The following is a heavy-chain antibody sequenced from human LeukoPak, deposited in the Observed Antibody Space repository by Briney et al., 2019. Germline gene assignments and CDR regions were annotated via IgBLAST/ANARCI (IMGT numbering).Heavy chain of an antibody. V-gene: IGHV3-23*01. Sequence: PGGTLRLSCAASGFTFSRYGMNWVRQAPGKGLEWVSGIGGSDGITSYYSDSVKGRFAISRDNSRDTMFLQMNSLRAEDTAVYYCARDDLLHRNWFDPWGQGTLVTVSS. CDR3: ARDDLLHRNWFDP. J-gene: IGHJ5*02. CDR1: GFTFSRYG. CDR2: IGGSDGITS. D-gene: IGHD3-22*01.